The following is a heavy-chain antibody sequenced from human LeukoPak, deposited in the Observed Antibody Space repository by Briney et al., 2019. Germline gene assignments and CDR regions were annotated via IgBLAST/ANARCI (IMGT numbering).Heavy chain of an antibody. CDR1: GFTFSSYD. J-gene: IGHJ6*02. CDR3: ARGKGTDTGYYYGMDV. D-gene: IGHD1-14*01. CDR2: IGTAGDT. Sequence: GSLRLSCAASGFTFSSYDMHWVRQATGKGLEWVSAIGTAGDTYYPGSVKGRFTISRENAKNSLYLQMNSLRAGDTAVYYCARGKGTDTGYYYGMDVWGQGTTVTVSS. V-gene: IGHV3-13*04.